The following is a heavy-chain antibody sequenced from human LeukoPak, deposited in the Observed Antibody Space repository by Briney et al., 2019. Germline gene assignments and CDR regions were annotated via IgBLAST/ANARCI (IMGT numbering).Heavy chain of an antibody. CDR1: GFTFSSYS. CDR3: ARPSRLTGMDV. V-gene: IGHV3-21*01. J-gene: IGHJ6*04. D-gene: IGHD2-2*01. CDR2: ISSSSSYI. Sequence: GGSLRLSCAASGFTFSSYSMNWVRQAPGKGLEWVSSISSSSSYIYYADSVKGRFTISRDNAKNSLYLQMNSLRADDAAVYYCARPSRLTGMDVWGKGTTVTVSS.